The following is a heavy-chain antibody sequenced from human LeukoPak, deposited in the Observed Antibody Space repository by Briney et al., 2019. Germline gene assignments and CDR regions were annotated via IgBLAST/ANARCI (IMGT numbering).Heavy chain of an antibody. V-gene: IGHV1-2*02. CDR1: GYTFTGNY. CDR2: MNPNSGGT. D-gene: IGHD3-22*01. J-gene: IGHJ3*02. Sequence: ASVKVSCKASGYTFTGNYMHWVRQAPGQGLEWMGWMNPNSGGTNYAQKFQGRVTMTRDTSISTAYMELSRLRSDDTAAYYCAREHIHYYDSSGYYYVPPVDAFDIWGQGTMVTVSS. CDR3: AREHIHYYDSSGYYYVPPVDAFDI.